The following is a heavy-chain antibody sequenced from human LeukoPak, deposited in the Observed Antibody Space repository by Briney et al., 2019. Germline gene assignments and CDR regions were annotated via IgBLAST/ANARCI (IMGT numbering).Heavy chain of an antibody. Sequence: PGGSLRLSCAASGFTFSSYAMSWVRQAPGKGLEWVSAISGSGGSTYYADSVKGRFTISRDNSKNTLYLQMNSLRAEDTAVYYCAKDSPPNYGSGRISSFCSGGSCYSYPSFDYWGQGTLVTVSS. CDR1: GFTFSSYA. CDR2: ISGSGGST. CDR3: AKDSPPNYGSGRISSFCSGGSCYSYPSFDY. V-gene: IGHV3-23*01. D-gene: IGHD2-15*01. J-gene: IGHJ4*02.